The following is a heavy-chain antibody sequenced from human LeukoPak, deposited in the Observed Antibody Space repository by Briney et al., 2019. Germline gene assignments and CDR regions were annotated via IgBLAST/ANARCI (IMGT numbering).Heavy chain of an antibody. CDR1: GYTFTTHG. CDR2: ISGYSGNT. V-gene: IGHV1-18*01. CDR3: ARDEVGVAGKRVDY. D-gene: IGHD3-3*01. J-gene: IGHJ4*02. Sequence: EGAAKDSSKASGYTFTTHGISWVRHAPGQGLEWMGGISGYSGNTNYAQTFQGSVTMTTDTSTSTAYMEVRSLRSDDTDVYYCARDEVGVAGKRVDYWGQGTLVTVSS.